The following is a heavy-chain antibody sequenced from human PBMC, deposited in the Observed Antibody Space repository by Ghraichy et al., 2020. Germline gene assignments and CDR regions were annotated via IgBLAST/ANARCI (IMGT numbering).Heavy chain of an antibody. CDR1: GGSISSSSYY. CDR3: ARCRVDGFLDY. Sequence: ESLNISCTVSGGSISSSSYYWGWIRQPPGKGLEWIGSIYYSGSTYYNPSLKSRVTISVDTSKNQFSLKLSPVTAADTAVYYCARCRVDGFLDYWGQGTLVTVSS. D-gene: IGHD5-12*01. V-gene: IGHV4-39*01. CDR2: IYYSGST. J-gene: IGHJ4*02.